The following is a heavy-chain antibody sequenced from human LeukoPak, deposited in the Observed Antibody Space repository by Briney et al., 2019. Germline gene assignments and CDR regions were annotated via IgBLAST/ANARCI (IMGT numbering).Heavy chain of an antibody. V-gene: IGHV4-61*10. CDR2: IDYRGTT. Sequence: SETLSLTCSVSGVSITSGSYYWGWIRQSAGKGLEWIGYIDYRGTTNYNPSLKSRVTISVDPSKSQFSLRLSSVTAADTAVYYCARGWGYCSGGNCYFTYFDYWGQGALVTVSS. D-gene: IGHD2-15*01. J-gene: IGHJ4*02. CDR3: ARGWGYCSGGNCYFTYFDY. CDR1: GVSITSGSYY.